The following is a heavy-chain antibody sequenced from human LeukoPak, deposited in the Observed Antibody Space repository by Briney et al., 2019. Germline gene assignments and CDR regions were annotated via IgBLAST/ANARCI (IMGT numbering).Heavy chain of an antibody. D-gene: IGHD3-10*01. Sequence: SGGSLRLPCAASGFTFSSYAMHWVRQAPGKGLEYVSAISNNGGTTYYANSVRGRFTISRDNSENTLYLQMGSLRAEDKAVYYCARVNGSGSYYDYWGQGTLVTVSS. J-gene: IGHJ4*02. V-gene: IGHV3-64*01. CDR2: ISNNGGTT. CDR3: ARVNGSGSYYDY. CDR1: GFTFSSYA.